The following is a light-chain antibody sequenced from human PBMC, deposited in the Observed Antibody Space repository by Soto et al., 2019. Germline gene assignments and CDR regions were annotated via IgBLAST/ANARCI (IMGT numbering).Light chain of an antibody. CDR3: QQYNIWPPWT. CDR2: GIS. J-gene: IGKJ1*01. V-gene: IGKV3-15*01. Sequence: EIVLTQSPAALSVSLGGGVTLSCRASQSVSANLAWYQQRPGQAPRLLIYGISTRAPDTPDRFSGSGSATEFTLTISSLQSEDSAVYYCQQYNIWPPWTFGQGTKVEIK. CDR1: QSVSAN.